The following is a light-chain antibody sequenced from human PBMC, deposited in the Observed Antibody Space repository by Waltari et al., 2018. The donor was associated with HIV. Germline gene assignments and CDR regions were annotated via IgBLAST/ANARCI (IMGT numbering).Light chain of an antibody. Sequence: QSVLTQPPLVSGAPGQGVTISCTGSSSNIGAGYDVHWYRHLPGTAPKLLIHENNKRPSGVPDRFSGSRSGTSASLAISGLQADDEADYYCQSYDSTLSGPRVFGTGTKVTVL. CDR3: QSYDSTLSGPRV. J-gene: IGLJ1*01. CDR2: ENN. CDR1: SSNIGAGYD. V-gene: IGLV1-40*01.